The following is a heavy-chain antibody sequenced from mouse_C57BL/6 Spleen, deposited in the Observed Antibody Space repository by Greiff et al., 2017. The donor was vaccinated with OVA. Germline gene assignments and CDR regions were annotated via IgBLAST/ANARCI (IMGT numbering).Heavy chain of an antibody. Sequence: VQLQQSGAELVMPGASVKLSCKASGYTFTSYWMHWVKQRPGQGLEWIGEIDPSDSYTNYNQKFKGKSTLTVDKSSSTAYMQLSSLTSEDSAVYYCARSTGAYGSSHYYAMDYWGQGTSVTVSS. CDR2: IDPSDSYT. CDR3: ARSTGAYGSSHYYAMDY. CDR1: GYTFTSYW. D-gene: IGHD1-1*01. J-gene: IGHJ4*01. V-gene: IGHV1-69*01.